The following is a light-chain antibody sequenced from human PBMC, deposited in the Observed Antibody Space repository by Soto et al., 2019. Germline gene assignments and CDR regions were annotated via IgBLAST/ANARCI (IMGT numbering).Light chain of an antibody. J-gene: IGKJ1*01. CDR1: QSISSY. Sequence: DIQMTQSPSSLSASVGDRVTITCRASQSISSYLNWYQQEPGKAPKLLIYKASGLESGVPSRFSGSGSGTEFTLTISSLQPDDFATYYCQHYNSYSEAFGQGTKVDIK. CDR2: KAS. V-gene: IGKV1-5*03. CDR3: QHYNSYSEA.